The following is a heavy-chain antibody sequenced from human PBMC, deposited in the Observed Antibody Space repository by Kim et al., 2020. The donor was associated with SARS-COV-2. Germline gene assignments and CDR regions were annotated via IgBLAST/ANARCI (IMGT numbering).Heavy chain of an antibody. CDR2: IWYDGSNK. Sequence: GGSLRLSCAASGFTFSSYGMHWVRQAPGKGLEWVAVIWYDGSNKYYADSVKGRFTISRDNSKNTLYLQMNSLRAEDTAVYYCARGDYDSSGSYFDYWGQGPLVTFYS. V-gene: IGHV3-33*01. CDR3: ARGDYDSSGSYFDY. D-gene: IGHD3-22*01. CDR1: GFTFSSYG. J-gene: IGHJ4*02.